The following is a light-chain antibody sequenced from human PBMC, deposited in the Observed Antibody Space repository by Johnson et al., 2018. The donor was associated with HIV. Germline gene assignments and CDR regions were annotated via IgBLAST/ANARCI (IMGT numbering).Light chain of an antibody. CDR3: GTWDSSLSDFYV. CDR1: SSNIGNNY. V-gene: IGLV1-51*02. CDR2: ENN. J-gene: IGLJ1*01. Sequence: QSMLTQPPSVSAAPGQKVTISCSGSSSNIGNNYVSWYQQLPGTAPKLLIYENNKRPSGIPDRFSGSKSGTSATLGITGLPTGDEADYYCGTWDSSLSDFYVFGTGTKVTVL.